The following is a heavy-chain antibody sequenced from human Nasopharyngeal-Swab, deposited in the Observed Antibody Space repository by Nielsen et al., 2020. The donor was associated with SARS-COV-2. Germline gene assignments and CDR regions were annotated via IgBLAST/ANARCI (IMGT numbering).Heavy chain of an antibody. D-gene: IGHD5-12*01. V-gene: IGHV1-8*01. CDR3: ARGFIVATIFHYYYYMDV. Sequence: WVRQAPGQGLEWMGWMNPNSGSTGYAQKFQGRVTMTRNTSISTAYMELSSLRSEDTAVYYCARGFIVATIFHYYYYMDVWGKGTTVTVSS. CDR2: MNPNSGST. J-gene: IGHJ6*03.